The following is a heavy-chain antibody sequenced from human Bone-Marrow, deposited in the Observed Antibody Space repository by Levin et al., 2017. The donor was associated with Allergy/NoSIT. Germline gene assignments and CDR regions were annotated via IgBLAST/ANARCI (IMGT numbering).Heavy chain of an antibody. J-gene: IGHJ4*02. CDR3: VRSVAGEFDY. D-gene: IGHD3-10*01. CDR2: IFYSGST. Sequence: MSSETLSLTCTVSGGSISGYYWSWVRQPPGKGLEWVGHIFYSGSTNYNPSLKSRVTISINTSNNQFSLTLTSVTAADTAFYYCVRSVAGEFDYWGQGTLVTVSS. V-gene: IGHV4-59*01. CDR1: GGSISGYY.